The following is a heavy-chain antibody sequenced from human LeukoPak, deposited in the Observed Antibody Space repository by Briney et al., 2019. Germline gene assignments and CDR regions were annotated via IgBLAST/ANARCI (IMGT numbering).Heavy chain of an antibody. V-gene: IGHV3-33*01. CDR1: GFTFSNYG. CDR3: ARGFSYGPLDY. CDR2: TWYDGTNK. D-gene: IGHD5-18*01. Sequence: GRSLRLSCAASGFTFSNYGMHWVRQAPGKGLEWVASTWYDGTNKQYADSVKGRFTISRDNSKNTLHMQLNSLRDEDTAVYYCARGFSYGPLDYWGQGSLVTVSS. J-gene: IGHJ4*02.